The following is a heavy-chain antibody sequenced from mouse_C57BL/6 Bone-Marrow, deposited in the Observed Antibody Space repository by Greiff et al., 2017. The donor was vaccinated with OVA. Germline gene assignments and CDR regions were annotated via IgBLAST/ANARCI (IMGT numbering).Heavy chain of an antibody. D-gene: IGHD1-1*01. Sequence: DVQLQESGPGLVKPSQSLSLTCSVTGYSITSGYYWNWIRQFPGNKLEWMGYISYDGSNNYNPSLKNRISITRDTSKNQFFLKLNSVTTEDTATYYCARDTTVVADWYFEVWGTGTTVTVSS. CDR3: ARDTTVVADWYFEV. V-gene: IGHV3-6*01. J-gene: IGHJ1*03. CDR1: GYSITSGYY. CDR2: ISYDGSN.